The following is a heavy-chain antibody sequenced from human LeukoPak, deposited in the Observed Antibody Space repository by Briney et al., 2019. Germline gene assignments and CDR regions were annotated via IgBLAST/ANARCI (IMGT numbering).Heavy chain of an antibody. D-gene: IGHD6-19*01. CDR1: GFTVSSNY. J-gene: IGHJ3*02. Sequence: GGSLRLSCAASGFTVSSNYMSWVRQPPGKGLEWVSVIYSGGSTYYADSVKGRFTISRHNSKNTLYLQMNSLRAEDTAVYYCARVRHISGGYDAFDIWGQGTMVTVSS. V-gene: IGHV3-53*04. CDR3: ARVRHISGGYDAFDI. CDR2: IYSGGST.